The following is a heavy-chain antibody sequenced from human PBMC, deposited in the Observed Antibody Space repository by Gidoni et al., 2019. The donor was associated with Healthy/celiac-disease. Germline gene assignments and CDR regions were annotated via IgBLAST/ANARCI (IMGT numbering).Heavy chain of an antibody. V-gene: IGHV4-34*01. Sequence: QVQLQQWGAGLLKPSETLSLTCAVYGGSFSGYYWSWIRQPPGKGLEWIGEINHSGSTNYNPSLKSRVTISVDTSKNQFSLKLSSVTAADTAVYYCARTRGLRFLEWLWDYWGQGTLVTVSS. CDR3: ARTRGLRFLEWLWDY. CDR1: GGSFSGYY. CDR2: INHSGST. J-gene: IGHJ4*02. D-gene: IGHD3-3*01.